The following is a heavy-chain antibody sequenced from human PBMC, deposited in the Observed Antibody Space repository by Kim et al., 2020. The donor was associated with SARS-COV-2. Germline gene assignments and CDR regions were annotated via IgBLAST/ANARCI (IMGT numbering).Heavy chain of an antibody. J-gene: IGHJ4*02. Sequence: ADSVRGRFTITRDDSQNTRYLQRSRLRAENTAVYYCVKRYSNGLTYFDCWGQGTLVTVSS. D-gene: IGHD5-18*01. CDR3: VKRYSNGLTYFDC. V-gene: IGHV3-64D*09.